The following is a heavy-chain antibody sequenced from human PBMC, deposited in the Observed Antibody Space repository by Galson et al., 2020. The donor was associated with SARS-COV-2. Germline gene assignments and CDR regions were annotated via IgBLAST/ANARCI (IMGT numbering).Heavy chain of an antibody. CDR1: GGSISSSSYY. V-gene: IGHV4-39*01. CDR3: ARHFSRSGSGYDAFDI. J-gene: IGHJ3*02. Sequence: SETLSLTCTVSGGSISSSSYYWGWIRQPPGKGLEWIGSIYYSGSTYYNPSLKSRVTISVDTSKNQFSLKLSSVTAADTAVYYCARHFSRSGSGYDAFDIWGQGTMVTVSS. CDR2: IYYSGST. D-gene: IGHD1-26*01.